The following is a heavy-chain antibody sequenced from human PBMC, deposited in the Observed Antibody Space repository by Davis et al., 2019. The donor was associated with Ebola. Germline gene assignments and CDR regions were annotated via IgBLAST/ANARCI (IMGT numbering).Heavy chain of an antibody. CDR1: GAFVSSGGYS. CDR3: ARGDSYYDPSGYYAGPEAPDH. J-gene: IGHJ4*02. CDR2: YYYTGST. Sequence: MPSETLSLTCAVSGAFVSSGGYSWIWIRQPPGKGLEWIGYYYYTGSTYYSPSLRSRVTISVDTSKNLFSLKLTSVTAADTAVYYCARGDSYYDPSGYYAGPEAPDHWGQGTLVSVSS. D-gene: IGHD3-22*01. V-gene: IGHV4-30-4*07.